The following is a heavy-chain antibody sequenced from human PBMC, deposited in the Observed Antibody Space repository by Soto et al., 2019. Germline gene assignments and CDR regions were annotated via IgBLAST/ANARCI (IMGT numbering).Heavy chain of an antibody. CDR1: GFTFSPYG. V-gene: IGHV3-30*03. Sequence: GGSLRLSCAASGFTFSPYGMHWVRQTPGKGLEWVAFISNDGSNKYYADSVKGRFTISRDNSKNTLFLQMNSLRVEDTAGYHCARARCRSASCSYGFDYWGQGTLVTVSS. D-gene: IGHD2-2*01. J-gene: IGHJ4*02. CDR3: ARARCRSASCSYGFDY. CDR2: ISNDGSNK.